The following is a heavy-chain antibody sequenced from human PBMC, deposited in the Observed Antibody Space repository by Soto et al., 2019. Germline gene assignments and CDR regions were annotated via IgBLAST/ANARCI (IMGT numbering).Heavy chain of an antibody. CDR3: ARDSSGYYYFDY. J-gene: IGHJ4*02. CDR2: IYYSGST. V-gene: IGHV4-31*03. D-gene: IGHD3-22*01. CDR1: GGSISSGGYY. Sequence: QVQLQESGPGLVKPSQTLSLTCTVSGGSISSGGYYWSWIRQHPGKGLEWIGYIYYSGSTYYNPSLKSRVTIAVDTSKNQFSLKLSSVTAADTALYYCARDSSGYYYFDYWGQGTLVTVSS.